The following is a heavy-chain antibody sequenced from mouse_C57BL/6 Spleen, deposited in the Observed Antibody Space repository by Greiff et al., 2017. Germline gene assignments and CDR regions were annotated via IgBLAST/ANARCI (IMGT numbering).Heavy chain of an antibody. D-gene: IGHD1-1*02. CDR2: IYPGSGST. Sequence: VQLQQPGAELVKPGASVKMSCKASGYTFTSYWITWVKQRPGQGLEWIGDIYPGSGSTNYNAKFKSKATLTVDTSSSTAYMQLSSLTSEDAAVYYCAREGGYHWYFDVWGTGTTVTVSS. CDR1: GYTFTSYW. J-gene: IGHJ1*03. CDR3: AREGGYHWYFDV. V-gene: IGHV1-55*01.